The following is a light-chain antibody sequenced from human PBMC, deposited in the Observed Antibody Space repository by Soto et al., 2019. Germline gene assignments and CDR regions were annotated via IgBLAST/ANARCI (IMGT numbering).Light chain of an antibody. CDR1: ESLLYNDGVTY. J-gene: IGKJ1*01. Sequence: DVLMTQSPVSLPVGRGQPASISCRSSESLLYNDGVTYLSWFQQRPGQSPRRLIYRVSNRDSGVPDRFSGSGSGTNCTLKLSSVEAEDEGIYYCMQGTHWPRTFGQGTKVEVK. V-gene: IGKV2-30*01. CDR3: MQGTHWPRT. CDR2: RVS.